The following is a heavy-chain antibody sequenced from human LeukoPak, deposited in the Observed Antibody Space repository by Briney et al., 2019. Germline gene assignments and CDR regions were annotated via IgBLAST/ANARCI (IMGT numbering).Heavy chain of an antibody. Sequence: GGSLRLSCAASGFPFSSYAMNWVRQAPGKGLEWVAIISNDGSRKYYAHSVEGRFTISRDNSKNTLYLQMDSLRAEDTAVYYCARDRAWNYFDYWGQGTLVTVSS. CDR2: ISNDGSRK. V-gene: IGHV3-30*03. CDR1: GFPFSSYA. J-gene: IGHJ4*02. CDR3: ARDRAWNYFDY. D-gene: IGHD3-3*01.